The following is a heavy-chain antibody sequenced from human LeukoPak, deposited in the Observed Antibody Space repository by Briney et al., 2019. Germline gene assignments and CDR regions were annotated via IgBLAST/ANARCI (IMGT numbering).Heavy chain of an antibody. CDR3: ARDRTVWFGELPPIDY. Sequence: GASVKVSCKASGYTFTSYGISWVRQAPGQGLEWMGWISAYNGNTNYAQKLQGGVTMTTDTSTSTAYMELRSLRSDDTAVYYCARDRTVWFGELPPIDYWGQGTLVTVSS. CDR1: GYTFTSYG. J-gene: IGHJ4*02. D-gene: IGHD3-10*01. V-gene: IGHV1-18*04. CDR2: ISAYNGNT.